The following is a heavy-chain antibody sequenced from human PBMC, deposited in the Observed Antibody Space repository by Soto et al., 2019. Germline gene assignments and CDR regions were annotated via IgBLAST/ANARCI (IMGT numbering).Heavy chain of an antibody. J-gene: IGHJ4*02. Sequence: GASVKVSCKASGYTFTSYAMHWVRQAPGQRLEWMGWINAGNGNTKYSQKFQGRVTITRDTSASTAYMELSSLRSEDTAVYYCARPPFGYSGYDYYFDYWGQGTLVTVSS. CDR2: INAGNGNT. CDR1: GYTFTSYA. CDR3: ARPPFGYSGYDYYFDY. D-gene: IGHD5-12*01. V-gene: IGHV1-3*01.